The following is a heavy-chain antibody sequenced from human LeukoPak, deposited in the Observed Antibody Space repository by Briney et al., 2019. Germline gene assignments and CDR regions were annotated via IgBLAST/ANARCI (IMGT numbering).Heavy chain of an antibody. CDR1: GFTFSGYW. D-gene: IGHD6-13*01. J-gene: IGHJ4*02. Sequence: PGGSLRLSCAASGFTFSGYWMSWVRQAPGKGLEWVANIKQDGSEKYYVDSVKGRFTISRDNAQNSLYLQMNSLRAEDTAVYYCARDPLSSWYGTLEDYWGQGTLVTVSS. CDR3: ARDPLSSWYGTLEDY. CDR2: IKQDGSEK. V-gene: IGHV3-7*01.